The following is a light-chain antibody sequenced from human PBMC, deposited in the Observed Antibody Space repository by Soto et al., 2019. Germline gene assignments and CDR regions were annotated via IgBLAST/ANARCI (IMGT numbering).Light chain of an antibody. CDR3: QHRSNWLA. V-gene: IGKV3D-20*02. CDR2: GTS. J-gene: IGKJ4*01. CDR1: QSVKSSY. Sequence: EIVLTQSPGTLSLSPGERATLPCRASQSVKSSYLAWYQHKPGQAPRLLIYGTSSRATGIPDRFSGSGSGTDFTLTISRLEPEDFAVYYCQHRSNWLAFGGGTKVEIK.